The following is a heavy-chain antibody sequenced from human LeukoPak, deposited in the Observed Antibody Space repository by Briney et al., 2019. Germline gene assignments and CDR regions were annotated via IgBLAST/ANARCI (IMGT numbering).Heavy chain of an antibody. CDR2: INPSGGST. Sequence: ASVTVSCTASGYTFTSYYMHWVRQAPGQGLEWMGIINPSGGSTSYAQKFQGRVTMTRDTSTSTVYMELRSLRSDDTAVYYCASLLWFGELSGDDAFDIWGQGTMVTVSS. CDR1: GYTFTSYY. V-gene: IGHV1-46*01. D-gene: IGHD3-10*01. J-gene: IGHJ3*02. CDR3: ASLLWFGELSGDDAFDI.